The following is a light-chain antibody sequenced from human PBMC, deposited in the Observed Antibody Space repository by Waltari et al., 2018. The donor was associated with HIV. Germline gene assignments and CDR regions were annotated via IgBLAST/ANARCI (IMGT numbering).Light chain of an antibody. CDR2: DTS. CDR1: QSVDTY. J-gene: IGKJ1*01. CDR3: QQRNRWPGT. V-gene: IGKV3-11*01. Sequence: EIVLTQSPDTLSLSPGGRATISCRASQSVDTYLAWYQQKPGQAPRLLIYDTSNRATGIPVRFSGSGSGTDFTLTIIDLEPEDSALYFCQQRNRWPGTFGQGTRVEIK.